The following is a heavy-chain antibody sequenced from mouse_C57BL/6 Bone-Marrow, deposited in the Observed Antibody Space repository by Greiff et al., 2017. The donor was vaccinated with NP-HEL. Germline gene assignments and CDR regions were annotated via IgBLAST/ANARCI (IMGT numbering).Heavy chain of an antibody. V-gene: IGHV1-22*01. D-gene: IGHD1-1*01. Sequence: VQLKQSGPELVKPGASVKMSCKASGYTFTDYNMHWVKQSHGKSLEWIGYINPNNGGTSYNQKFKGKATLTVNKYSSTAYMELRSLTSEDSAVYYCARRGTSTTVGLYAMDYWGQGTSVTVSS. J-gene: IGHJ4*01. CDR3: ARRGTSTTVGLYAMDY. CDR1: GYTFTDYN. CDR2: INPNNGGT.